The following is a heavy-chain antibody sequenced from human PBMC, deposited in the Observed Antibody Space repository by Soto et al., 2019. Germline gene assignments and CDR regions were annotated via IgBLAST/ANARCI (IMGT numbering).Heavy chain of an antibody. V-gene: IGHV3-74*01. J-gene: IGHJ6*03. Sequence: EVQLVESGGGLVQPGGSLRLSCEASGFTFSNYWIHWVRQAPGKGLVWLSRIKGDASTTNYADSVKGRFTISTDNAKKTLYLKMNSLSAEATAVYSCASGGRGYSYMDVWGKGITVTVSS. CDR3: ASGGRGYSYMDV. CDR1: GFTFSNYW. CDR2: IKGDASTT.